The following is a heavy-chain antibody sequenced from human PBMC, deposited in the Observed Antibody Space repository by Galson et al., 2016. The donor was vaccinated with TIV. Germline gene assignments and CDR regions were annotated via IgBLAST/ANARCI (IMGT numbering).Heavy chain of an antibody. CDR1: DFTFNSYV. CDR2: INTNGQTT. D-gene: IGHD3/OR15-3a*01. CDR3: AREGLARKTWLDY. Sequence: SLRLSCAASDFTFNSYVMHWVRQAPGKGLEYVPGINTNGQTTYYSNSVRGRFTISRDNSKNTIYLQMGSLSAEDMGVYYCAREGLARKTWLDYWGQGALVTASS. V-gene: IGHV3-64*01. J-gene: IGHJ4*02.